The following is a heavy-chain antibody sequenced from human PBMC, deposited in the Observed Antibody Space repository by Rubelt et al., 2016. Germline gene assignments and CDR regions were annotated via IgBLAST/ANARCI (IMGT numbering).Heavy chain of an antibody. CDR2: IWYDGSNK. Sequence: ESGGGVVQPGRSLRLSCVASGLTFSNYGMHWVRQAPGKGLEWVAVIWYDGSNKYYADSVKGRFSISRDNPKNTLYLQMSSLRAEDTAVYYCARGVRNPDWGQGTLVTVSS. V-gene: IGHV3-33*01. CDR3: ARGVRNPD. J-gene: IGHJ4*02. CDR1: GLTFSNYG.